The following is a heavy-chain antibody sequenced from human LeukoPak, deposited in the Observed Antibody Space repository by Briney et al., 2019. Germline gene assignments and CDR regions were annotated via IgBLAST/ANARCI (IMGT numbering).Heavy chain of an antibody. CDR2: IIPIFGTA. CDR3: ARGVNTYLWFGGDYMDV. J-gene: IGHJ6*03. V-gene: IGHV1-69*06. Sequence: ASVKVSCKASGGTFRSYAISWVRQAPGQGLEWMGGIIPIFGTANYAQKFQGRVTITADKSTSTAYMELSSLRSEDTAVYYCARGVNTYLWFGGDYMDVWGKGSTVTVSS. CDR1: GGTFRSYA. D-gene: IGHD3-16*01.